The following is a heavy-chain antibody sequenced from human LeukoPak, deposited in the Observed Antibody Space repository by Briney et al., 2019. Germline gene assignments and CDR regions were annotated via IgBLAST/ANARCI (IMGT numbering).Heavy chain of an antibody. D-gene: IGHD3-22*01. CDR1: GFTFSSYE. V-gene: IGHV3-48*03. CDR2: ISSSGSTI. CDR3: ASWSDSSGYFDY. Sequence: GGSLRLSCAASGFTFSSYEMNWVRQAPGKGLEWVSYISSSGSTIYYADSVKGRFTISRDNAKNSLYLQMNSLRAEDTAVYYCASWSDSSGYFDYWGQGTLVTVSS. J-gene: IGHJ4*02.